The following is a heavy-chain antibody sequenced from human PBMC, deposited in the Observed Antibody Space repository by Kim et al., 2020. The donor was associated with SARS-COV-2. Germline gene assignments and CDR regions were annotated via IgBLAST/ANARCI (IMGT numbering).Heavy chain of an antibody. Sequence: ADSVKGRFTISRDNVKNSLYLQMNSLRAEDTAVYYCAGDLGRGTPYYFDCWGQGTLVTVSS. J-gene: IGHJ4*02. V-gene: IGHV3-21*01. CDR3: AGDLGRGTPYYFDC. D-gene: IGHD3-10*01.